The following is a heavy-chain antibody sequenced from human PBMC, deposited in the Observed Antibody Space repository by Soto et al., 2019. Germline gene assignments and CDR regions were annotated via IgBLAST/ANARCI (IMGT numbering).Heavy chain of an antibody. V-gene: IGHV3-33*01. Sequence: GGSLRLSCAASGFTFSSYGMHWVRQAPGKGLEWVAVIWYDGSNKYYADSVKGRFTISRDNSKNTLYLQMNSLRSEDTAVYYCARVHDFWSGSYGMDVWGQGTTVTVSS. CDR1: GFTFSSYG. D-gene: IGHD3-3*01. CDR3: ARVHDFWSGSYGMDV. J-gene: IGHJ6*02. CDR2: IWYDGSNK.